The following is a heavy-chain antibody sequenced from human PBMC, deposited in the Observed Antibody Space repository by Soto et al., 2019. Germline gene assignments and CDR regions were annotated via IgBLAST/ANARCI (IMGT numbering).Heavy chain of an antibody. CDR3: ARVDPRLGENYYGMDV. V-gene: IGHV3-30*03. CDR1: GFTFSSYG. CDR2: ISYDGSNK. J-gene: IGHJ6*02. Sequence: GGSLRLSCAASGFTFSSYGMHWVRQAPGKGLEWVAVISYDGSNKYYADSVKGRFAISRDNSKNTLYLQMNSLRAEDTAVYYCARVDPRLGENYYGMDVWGQGTTVTVS. D-gene: IGHD6-25*01.